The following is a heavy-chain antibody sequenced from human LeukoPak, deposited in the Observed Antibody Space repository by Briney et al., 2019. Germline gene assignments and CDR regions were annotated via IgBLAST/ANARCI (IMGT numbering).Heavy chain of an antibody. J-gene: IGHJ4*02. CDR2: INHSGST. CDR3: ASVSVAVDFDY. V-gene: IGHV4-34*01. CDR1: GGSFSGYY. D-gene: IGHD6-19*01. Sequence: SETLSLTCAVYGGSFSGYYWSWIRQPPGKGLEWIGEINHSGSTSYNPSLKSRVTISVDTSKNQFSLKLSSVTAADTAVYYCASVSVAVDFDYWGQGTLVTVSS.